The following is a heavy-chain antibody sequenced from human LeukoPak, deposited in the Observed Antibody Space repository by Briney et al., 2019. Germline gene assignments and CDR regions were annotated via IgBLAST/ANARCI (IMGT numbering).Heavy chain of an antibody. V-gene: IGHV4-4*07. Sequence: SETLSLTCTVSGGSISSYYWSWIRQPAGKVLEWIGRIYTSGSTNYNPSLKSRVTMSVDTSKNQFSLKLSSVTAADTAVYYCASSREGIPTYVWGSYRPQYYFDYWGQGTLVTVSS. CDR1: GGSISSYY. CDR2: IYTSGST. CDR3: ASSREGIPTYVWGSYRPQYYFDY. J-gene: IGHJ4*02. D-gene: IGHD3-16*02.